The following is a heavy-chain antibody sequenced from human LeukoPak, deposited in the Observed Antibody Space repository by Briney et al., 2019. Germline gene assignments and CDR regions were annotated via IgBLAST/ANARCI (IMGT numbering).Heavy chain of an antibody. J-gene: IGHJ4*02. CDR3: ARGTVTGFDY. Sequence: SSETLSLTCTVSGGSISSGGYYWSWIRQHPGKGLEWIGYIYYSGSTYYNPSLKSRVTISVDTSKNQFSLKLSSVTAADTAVYYCARGTVTGFDYWGQGTLVTVSS. V-gene: IGHV4-31*03. CDR2: IYYSGST. CDR1: GGSISSGGYY. D-gene: IGHD4-17*01.